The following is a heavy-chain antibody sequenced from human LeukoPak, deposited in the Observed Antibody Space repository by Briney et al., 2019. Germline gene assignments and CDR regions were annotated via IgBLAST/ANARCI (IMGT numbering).Heavy chain of an antibody. D-gene: IGHD6-19*01. J-gene: IGHJ4*02. CDR2: IHYSGIT. Sequence: PSETLPLTCTVSGGSVSSGSNYWSWIRQPPGKGLEWIGYIHYSGITSHNPALKSRVTISVDTSKNQFSLKLSSVTAADTAVYYCARLASSGWSHCDYWGQGTLVTVSS. CDR1: GGSVSSGSNY. V-gene: IGHV4-61*01. CDR3: ARLASSGWSHCDY.